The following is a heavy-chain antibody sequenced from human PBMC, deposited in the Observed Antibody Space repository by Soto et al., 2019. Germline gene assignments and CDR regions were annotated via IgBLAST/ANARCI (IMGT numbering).Heavy chain of an antibody. V-gene: IGHV3-13*01. J-gene: IGHJ6*02. D-gene: IGHD3-10*01. CDR2: ISDT. Sequence: GGSLRLSCAASGFTFKESAMNWVRQAPGKGPEWVASISDTYHPGSVKGRFTISRENAKNSLYLQMNSLRAGDTAVYYCARERRVVRGVINYYYYGMDVWGQGTTVTVSS. CDR1: GFTFKESA. CDR3: ARERRVVRGVINYYYYGMDV.